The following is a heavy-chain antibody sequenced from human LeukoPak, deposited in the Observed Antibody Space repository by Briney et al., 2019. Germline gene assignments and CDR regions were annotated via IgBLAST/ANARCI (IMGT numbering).Heavy chain of an antibody. D-gene: IGHD6-19*01. V-gene: IGHV4-59*08. CDR3: ARITDLSVATDY. Sequence: PSETLSLTCTVSGGSISSYYWSWIRQPPGKGLERIGYIYYSGSTNYNPSLKSRVTISVDTSKNQFSLKLSSVTAADTAVYYCARITDLSVATDYWGQGTLVTVSS. CDR2: IYYSGST. J-gene: IGHJ4*02. CDR1: GGSISSYY.